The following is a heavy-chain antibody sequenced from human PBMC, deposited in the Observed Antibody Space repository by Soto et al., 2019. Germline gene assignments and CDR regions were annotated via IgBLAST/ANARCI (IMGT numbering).Heavy chain of an antibody. J-gene: IGHJ6*02. V-gene: IGHV3-30-3*01. CDR3: ARVIMDV. CDR1: GFTFSSYA. CDR2: ISYDGSNK. Sequence: GGSLRLSCAASGFTFSSYAMHWVRQAPGKGLEWVAVISYDGSNKYYVDSVKGRFTISRDNSRNTLYLQMNSLRDEDTAVYYCARVIMDVWGQRTTVPVSS.